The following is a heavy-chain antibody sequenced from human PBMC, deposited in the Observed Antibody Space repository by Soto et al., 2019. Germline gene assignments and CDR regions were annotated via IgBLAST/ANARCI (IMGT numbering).Heavy chain of an antibody. V-gene: IGHV3-33*01. D-gene: IGHD1-1*01. CDR2: IWSDGNNR. CDR1: GFMFSNHG. CDR3: VRGDNWNDEASDY. J-gene: IGHJ4*02. Sequence: QVQLVESGGGVVQPGRSLRLSCAASGFMFSNHGMHWVRQAPGKGLEWVAVIWSDGNNRYYADSVKGRFTISRDNSKNTVYLQMNSLRAEDTAVYYCVRGDNWNDEASDYWGQGTLAPSPQ.